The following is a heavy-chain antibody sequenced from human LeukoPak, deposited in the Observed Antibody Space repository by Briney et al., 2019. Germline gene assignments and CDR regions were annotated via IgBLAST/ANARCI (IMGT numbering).Heavy chain of an antibody. CDR1: GVSFSGYY. Sequence: SETLSLTCAVYGVSFSGYYWSWIRQPPGKGLEWIGEINHSGSTNYNPSLKSRVTISVDTSKNQFSLKLSSVTAADTAVYYCARYQLLDWYFDLWGRGTLVTVSS. D-gene: IGHD2-2*01. J-gene: IGHJ2*01. CDR3: ARYQLLDWYFDL. CDR2: INHSGST. V-gene: IGHV4-34*01.